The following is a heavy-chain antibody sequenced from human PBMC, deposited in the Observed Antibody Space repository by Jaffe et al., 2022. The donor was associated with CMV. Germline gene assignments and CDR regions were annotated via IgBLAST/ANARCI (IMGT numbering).Heavy chain of an antibody. CDR2: ISGSGGST. J-gene: IGHJ4*02. CDR3: AKGGLLWFGEPRGLDY. V-gene: IGHV3-23*04. D-gene: IGHD3-10*01. CDR1: GFTFSSYA. Sequence: EVQLVESGGGLVQPGGSLRLSCAASGFTFSSYAMSWVRQAPGKGLEWVSAISGSGGSTYYADSVKGRFTISRDNSKNTLYLQMNSLRAEDTAVYYCAKGGLLWFGEPRGLDYWGQGTLVTVSS.